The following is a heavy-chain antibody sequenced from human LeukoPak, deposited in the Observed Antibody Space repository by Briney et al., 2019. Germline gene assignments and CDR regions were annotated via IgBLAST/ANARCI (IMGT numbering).Heavy chain of an antibody. CDR2: INISGST. CDR3: ARGRDAAYDYVWGSYRSPFGY. Sequence: PSETLSLTCAVYGGSFSGYYWSWIRQPPGKGLEWIGEINISGSTNYNPSLKSRVTISVDTSKNQFSLKLSSVTAADTAVYYCARGRDAAYDYVWGSYRSPFGYWGQGTLVTVSS. CDR1: GGSFSGYY. J-gene: IGHJ4*02. V-gene: IGHV4-34*01. D-gene: IGHD3-16*02.